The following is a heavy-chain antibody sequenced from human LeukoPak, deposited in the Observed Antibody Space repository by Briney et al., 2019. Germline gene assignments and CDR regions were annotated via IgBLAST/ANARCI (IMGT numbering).Heavy chain of an antibody. CDR3: ARDARGSNIPFDY. J-gene: IGHJ4*02. CDR1: GFTFSDYS. Sequence: GGSLRLSCAASGFTFSDYSMDWVRQAPGKGLEWVSFISSSSRTIYYADSVKGRFTISRGNAKNSLYLQMNSLRDEDTAVYFCARDARGSNIPFDYWGQGTLVTVSS. D-gene: IGHD1-26*01. CDR2: ISSSSRTI. V-gene: IGHV3-48*02.